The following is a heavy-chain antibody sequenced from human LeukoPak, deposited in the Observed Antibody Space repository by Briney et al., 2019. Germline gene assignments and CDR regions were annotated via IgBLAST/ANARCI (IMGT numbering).Heavy chain of an antibody. CDR1: GASISNYY. Sequence: PSETLSLTCPVSGASISNYYWSWIRQPPGKRLEWIGYIYNSESTNYNPSLKSRVTISVDTSKNQFSLKLSSVTAADTAVYYCARDLRDTVTTGFDPWGQGTLVTVSS. J-gene: IGHJ5*02. D-gene: IGHD4-17*01. CDR2: IYNSEST. V-gene: IGHV4-59*01. CDR3: ARDLRDTVTTGFDP.